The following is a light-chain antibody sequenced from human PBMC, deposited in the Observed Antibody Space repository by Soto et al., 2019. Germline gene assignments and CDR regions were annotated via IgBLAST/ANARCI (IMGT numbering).Light chain of an antibody. CDR3: QQSYSTPIT. V-gene: IGKV1-39*01. CDR1: QSIISY. J-gene: IGKJ5*01. CDR2: AAA. Sequence: DIHMTQSPSSLSASARDQITISSRASQSIISYLNWYQQKPGKAPKLLIYAAASLQSGVLSRFSGSGSGTDFTLTISSLQPEDFATYYCQQSYSTPITFGQGTRLEI.